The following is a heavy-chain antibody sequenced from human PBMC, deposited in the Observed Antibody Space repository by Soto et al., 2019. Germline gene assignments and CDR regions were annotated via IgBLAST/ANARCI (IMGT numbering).Heavy chain of an antibody. V-gene: IGHV3-30*03. J-gene: IGHJ4*02. D-gene: IGHD3-22*01. CDR2: VSHDGRNT. Sequence: PGGSLRLSCAASGFTFSSYGMHWVRQAPGKGLEWVAVVSHDGRNTHYADSVKGRFTISRDNAKNTLYLQMNSLRAEDTAVYYCAVPYYYDSSGYPLFDYWGQGTLVTVSS. CDR3: AVPYYYDSSGYPLFDY. CDR1: GFTFSSYG.